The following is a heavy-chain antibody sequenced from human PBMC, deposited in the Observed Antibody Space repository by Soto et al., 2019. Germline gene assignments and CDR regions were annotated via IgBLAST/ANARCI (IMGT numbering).Heavy chain of an antibody. CDR3: ARGVQREQHLASHYYGMDV. J-gene: IGHJ6*02. Sequence: QVQLVQSGAEVKKPGASVKVSCKSSGYTFSSYGISWIRQAPGQGLEWMGWISTYNGNTNYAQKFQARVTMTTDTSTSTAYMELRSLRSDDTAVYYCARGVQREQHLASHYYGMDVWGQGTTVTVSS. CDR1: GYTFSSYG. CDR2: ISTYNGNT. V-gene: IGHV1-18*01. D-gene: IGHD6-13*01.